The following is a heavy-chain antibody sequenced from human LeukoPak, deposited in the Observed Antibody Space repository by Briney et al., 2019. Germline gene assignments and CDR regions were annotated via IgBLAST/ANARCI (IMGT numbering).Heavy chain of an antibody. V-gene: IGHV4-4*07. CDR2: VYTSGSP. CDR3: ARGVVGAIPADYYYYYYMDV. Sequence: SETLSLTCTVSGGSISTYYWSWIRQPAGKGLEWIGRVYTSGSPHYNPSLKSRVTMSGDTSKNQFSLKLSSVTAADTAVYYCARGVVGAIPADYYYYYYMDVWGKGTTVTVSS. CDR1: GGSISTYY. D-gene: IGHD1-26*01. J-gene: IGHJ6*03.